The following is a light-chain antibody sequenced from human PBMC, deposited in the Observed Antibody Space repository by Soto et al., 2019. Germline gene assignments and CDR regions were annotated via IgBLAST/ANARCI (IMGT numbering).Light chain of an antibody. CDR1: QSVSSN. CDR2: DAS. Sequence: EIVMTQSPATLSVSPGERATLSCRASQSVSSNLAWYQQKPGQAPRLLIYDASNRATGIPARFSGSGSGTDFTLTISSLEPEDFAVYYCQQYGSSRGTFGQGTKVDIK. J-gene: IGKJ1*01. CDR3: QQYGSSRGT. V-gene: IGKV3D-15*01.